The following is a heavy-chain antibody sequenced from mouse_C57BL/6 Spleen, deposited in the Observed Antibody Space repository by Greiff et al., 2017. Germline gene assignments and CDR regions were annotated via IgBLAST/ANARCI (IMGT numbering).Heavy chain of an antibody. D-gene: IGHD2-3*01. V-gene: IGHV1-61*01. CDR1: GYTFTSYW. CDR2: IYPSDSET. Sequence: QVQLQQPGAELVRPGSSVKLSCKASGYTFTSYWMDWVKQRPGQGLEWIGNIYPSDSETHYNQKFKDKATLTVDKSSSTAYMQLSSLTSEDSAVYYCARWGIYDGYSWFAYWGQGTLVTVSA. J-gene: IGHJ3*01. CDR3: ARWGIYDGYSWFAY.